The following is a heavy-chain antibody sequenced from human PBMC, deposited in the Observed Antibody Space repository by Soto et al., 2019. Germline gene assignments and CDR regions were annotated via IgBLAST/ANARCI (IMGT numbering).Heavy chain of an antibody. D-gene: IGHD6-13*01. CDR2: IYYSGST. Sequence: QVQLQESGPGLVKPSQTLSLTCTVSGGSISSGGYYWSWIRQHPGKGLEWIGYIYYSGSTYYNPSLKSRVTISVDTSKNQFSLKLSSVTAADTAVYYCARDSSSWRHVYYYGMDVWGQGTTVTVSS. J-gene: IGHJ6*02. CDR1: GGSISSGGYY. CDR3: ARDSSSWRHVYYYGMDV. V-gene: IGHV4-31*03.